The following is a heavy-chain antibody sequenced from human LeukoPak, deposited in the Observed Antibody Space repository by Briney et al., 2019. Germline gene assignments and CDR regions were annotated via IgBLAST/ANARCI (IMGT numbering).Heavy chain of an antibody. V-gene: IGHV3-73*01. J-gene: IGHJ4*02. D-gene: IGHD3-9*01. CDR3: AKSHDPRPMYYDILTGPFDY. Sequence: GGSLRLSCAASGFTFSGSAMHWVRQASGKGLEWVGRIRSKANSYATAYAASVKGRFTISRDDSKNTAYLQMNSLKTEDTAVYYCAKSHDPRPMYYDILTGPFDYWGQGTLVTVSS. CDR2: IRSKANSYAT. CDR1: GFTFSGSA.